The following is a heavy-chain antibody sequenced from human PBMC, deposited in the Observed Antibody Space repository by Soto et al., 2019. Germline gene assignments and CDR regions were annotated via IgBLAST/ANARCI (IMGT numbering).Heavy chain of an antibody. V-gene: IGHV4-31*03. CDR1: CWSLSRGGFY. J-gene: IGHJ1*01. CDR3: ARAPRRKNAQAGFQH. Sequence: LFPPLTFSCWSLSRGGFYWGWVRPPPGKGLEWIGYIYYSGSTYYNPSLKSRVTISVDTSKNQFSLKLSSVTAADTAVYYCARAPRRKNAQAGFQHWGQGTLVTVSS. CDR2: IYYSGST.